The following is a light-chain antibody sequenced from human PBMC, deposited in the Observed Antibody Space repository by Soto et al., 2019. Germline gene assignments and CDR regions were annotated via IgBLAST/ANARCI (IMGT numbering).Light chain of an antibody. V-gene: IGLV2-14*01. Sequence: QSVLTQPASVSGSPGQSITISCTGTSSDVGDYNYVSWYRQHPGKAPKLMIYEVSNRPSGVSNRFSGSKSGNTASLTISGLQAEDEADYYCSSYTSSSTLEVFGTGTKVTVL. CDR2: EVS. CDR3: SSYTSSSTLEV. J-gene: IGLJ1*01. CDR1: SSDVGDYNY.